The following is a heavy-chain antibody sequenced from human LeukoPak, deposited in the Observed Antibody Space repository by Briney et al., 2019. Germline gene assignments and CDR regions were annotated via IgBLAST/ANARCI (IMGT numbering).Heavy chain of an antibody. CDR1: GYTFTSYA. J-gene: IGHJ4*02. CDR2: INTNTGNP. V-gene: IGHV7-4-1*02. CDR3: ARDSKRSGGSPDDY. Sequence: ASVKVSCKASGYTFTSYAMNCVRQAPGQGLEWMGWINTNTGNPTYAQGFTGRFVFSLDTSVSTAYLQISSLKAEDTAVYYCARDSKRSGGSPDDYWGQGNLVTVSS. D-gene: IGHD2-15*01.